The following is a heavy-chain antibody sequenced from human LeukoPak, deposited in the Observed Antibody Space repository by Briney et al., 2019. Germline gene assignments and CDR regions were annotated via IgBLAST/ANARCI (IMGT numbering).Heavy chain of an antibody. Sequence: GSLRLSCAGSGFIFSNYAMSWVRQAPGQGLEWVSTISNSGDATFYADAVKGRFTISRDNSKNTLYLQMYSLRAEDTAIYYCAKAPPYTEYFDYWGQGTLLTVSS. CDR2: ISNSGDAT. CDR3: AKAPPYTEYFDY. CDR1: GFIFSNYA. J-gene: IGHJ4*02. D-gene: IGHD1-1*01. V-gene: IGHV3-23*01.